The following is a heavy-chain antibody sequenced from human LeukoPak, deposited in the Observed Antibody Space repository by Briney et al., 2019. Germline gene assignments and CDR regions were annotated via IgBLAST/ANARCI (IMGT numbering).Heavy chain of an antibody. V-gene: IGHV3-11*04. J-gene: IGHJ6*03. CDR2: IGSSI. CDR3: ARDRGIVGTTGYYYMDV. Sequence: GGSLRLSCVASGFIFKKYWMNWIRQAPGKGLEWVSYIGSSIYYADSVKGRFTISRDNAKNSLYLQMNSLRAEDTAVYYCARDRGIVGTTGYYYMDVWGKGTTVTVSS. D-gene: IGHD1-26*01. CDR1: GFIFKKYW.